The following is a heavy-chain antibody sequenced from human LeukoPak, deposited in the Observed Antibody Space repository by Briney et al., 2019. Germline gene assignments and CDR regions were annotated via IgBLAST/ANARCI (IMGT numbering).Heavy chain of an antibody. Sequence: SETLSLTCTVSGGTITSSNYCWGWIRQPPGKGLEWIGTVYYSGITYYNPSLKSRVTISVDTSKNQFSLKLTSVTAADTAVVFCARIPGKGLYFDYWGQGTLVTVSS. CDR3: ARIPGKGLYFDY. V-gene: IGHV4-39*01. D-gene: IGHD2-2*02. J-gene: IGHJ4*02. CDR1: GGTITSSNYC. CDR2: VYYSGIT.